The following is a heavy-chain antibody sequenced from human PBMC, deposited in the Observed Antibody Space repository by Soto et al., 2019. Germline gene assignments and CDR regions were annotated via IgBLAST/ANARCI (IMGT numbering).Heavy chain of an antibody. CDR2: ISYDGSNK. CDR1: GFTFSSYG. D-gene: IGHD3-10*01. Sequence: PGGSLRLSCAASGFTFSSYGMHWVRQAPGKGLEWVAVISYDGSNKYYADSVKGRFTISRDNSKNTLYLQMNSLRAEDTAVYYCAKDQSWFGDDQKDYYYYYGMDVWGQGTTVTV. V-gene: IGHV3-30*18. CDR3: AKDQSWFGDDQKDYYYYYGMDV. J-gene: IGHJ6*02.